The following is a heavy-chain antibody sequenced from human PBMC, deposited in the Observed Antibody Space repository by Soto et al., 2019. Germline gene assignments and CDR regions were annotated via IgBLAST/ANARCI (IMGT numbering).Heavy chain of an antibody. CDR3: AHRVLRTVFGLVTTTAIYFDF. Sequence: QLTLNESGPTQVKPRQTLTLTCTFSGFSLTTSGVGVGWIRQSPGKAPEWLALIYWDDDKRYSPSLKSRLTITKDPSKNQVVLTMADLDPADTATYYCAHRVLRTVFGLVTTTAIYFDFWGQGTPVAVSS. CDR1: GFSLTTSGVG. CDR2: IYWDDDK. D-gene: IGHD3-3*01. J-gene: IGHJ4*02. V-gene: IGHV2-5*02.